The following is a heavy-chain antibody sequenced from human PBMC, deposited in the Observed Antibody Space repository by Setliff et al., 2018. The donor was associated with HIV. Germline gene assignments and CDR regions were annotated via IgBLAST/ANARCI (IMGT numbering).Heavy chain of an antibody. J-gene: IGHJ4*02. Sequence: GGSLRLSCAASGFTFDRYWMHWVRQAPGKGLEWVAFVRHDGDVQIYADSVKGRFTASRDNPKNTVSLQLNSLRIEDTAVYYCARDFSWATDSWGQGTLVTVSS. CDR1: GFTFDRYW. CDR3: ARDFSWATDS. CDR2: VRHDGDVQ. V-gene: IGHV3-30*02. D-gene: IGHD2-15*01.